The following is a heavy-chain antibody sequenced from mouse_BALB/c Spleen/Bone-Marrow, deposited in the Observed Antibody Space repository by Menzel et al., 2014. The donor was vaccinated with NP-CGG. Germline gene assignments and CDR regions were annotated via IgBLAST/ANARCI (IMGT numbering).Heavy chain of an antibody. V-gene: IGHV5-9-3*01. J-gene: IGHJ2*01. D-gene: IGHD2-4*01. Sequence: EVKLQESGGGLVKPGGSLKLSCAASGFTFSSYAMSWVRQTPEKRLEWVATISSGGSYTYYPDSVKGRFTISRDNAKNSLDLQMSSLRSEETAMYCCARHGITRLLDYWGQGTPLTVAS. CDR1: GFTFSSYA. CDR2: ISSGGSYT. CDR3: ARHGITRLLDY.